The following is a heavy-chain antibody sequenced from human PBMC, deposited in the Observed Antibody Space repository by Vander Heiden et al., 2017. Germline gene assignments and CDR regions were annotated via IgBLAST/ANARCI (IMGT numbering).Heavy chain of an antibody. CDR2: MSGSGGST. Sequence: EVQLLESGGGLVPPGGSLSLYCAASGFPFRSYAMSWVRQAPGRGLEWVSAMSGSGGSTYYADSVKGRFTISRDNSKNTLYLQMNSLRAEDTAVYYCAKVNPRGYSYAFDYWGQGTLVTVSS. CDR1: GFPFRSYA. V-gene: IGHV3-23*01. CDR3: AKVNPRGYSYAFDY. J-gene: IGHJ4*02. D-gene: IGHD5-18*01.